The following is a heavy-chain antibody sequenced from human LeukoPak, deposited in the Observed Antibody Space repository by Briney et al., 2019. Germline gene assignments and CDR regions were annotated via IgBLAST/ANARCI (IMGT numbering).Heavy chain of an antibody. CDR3: ASGSGSYYYFDY. CDR1: GYSISSGYY. V-gene: IGHV4-38-2*02. CDR2: IYHSGST. Sequence: KPSETLSLTCTVSGYSISSGYYWGWIRQPPGKGLEWIGSIYHSGSTYYNPSLKSRVTISVDTSKNQFSLKLSSVTAADTAVYYCASGSGSYYYFDYWGQGTLVTVSS. D-gene: IGHD3-22*01. J-gene: IGHJ4*02.